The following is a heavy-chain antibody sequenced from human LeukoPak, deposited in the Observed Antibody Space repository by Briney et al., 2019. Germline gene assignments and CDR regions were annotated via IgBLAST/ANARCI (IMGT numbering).Heavy chain of an antibody. D-gene: IGHD3-10*01. CDR1: GGPFVGYY. V-gene: IGHV4-34*01. CDR2: ITHSGGG. J-gene: IGHJ4*02. CDR3: ARRAGAPDFDV. Sequence: PSETLSLTCNVSGGPFVGYYWTWIRQPPGKGLEWIGEITHSGGGNYNPSLKNRVTISVDSSQNRFSLKVVSVTAADTAVYYCARRAGAPDFDVWAPGMLVSVSS.